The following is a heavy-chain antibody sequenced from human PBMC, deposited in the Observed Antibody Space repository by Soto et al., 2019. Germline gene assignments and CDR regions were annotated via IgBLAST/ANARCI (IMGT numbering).Heavy chain of an antibody. CDR2: ISGSGGST. CDR3: AKGPGYYYDSSGYFDAFDI. Sequence: GGSLRLSCAASGFTFSSYAMSWVRQAPGKGLEWVSAISGSGGSTYYADSVKGRFTISRDNSKNTLYLQMNSLRAEDTAVYYCAKGPGYYYDSSGYFDAFDIRGQGTMVTVSS. D-gene: IGHD3-22*01. J-gene: IGHJ3*02. V-gene: IGHV3-23*01. CDR1: GFTFSSYA.